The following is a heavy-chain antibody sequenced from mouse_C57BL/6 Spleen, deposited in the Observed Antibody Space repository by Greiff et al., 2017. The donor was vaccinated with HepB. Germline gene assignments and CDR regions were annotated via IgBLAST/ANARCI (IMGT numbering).Heavy chain of an antibody. V-gene: IGHV1-4*01. J-gene: IGHJ2*01. Sequence: VQLQESGAELARPGASVKMSCKASGYTFTSYTMHWVKPRPGQGLEWIGYINPSSGYTKYNQKFKDKATLTADKSSSTAYMQLSSLTSEDSAVYYGARGYDGYSPYYFDYWGQGTTLTVSS. D-gene: IGHD2-3*01. CDR2: INPSSGYT. CDR1: GYTFTSYT. CDR3: ARGYDGYSPYYFDY.